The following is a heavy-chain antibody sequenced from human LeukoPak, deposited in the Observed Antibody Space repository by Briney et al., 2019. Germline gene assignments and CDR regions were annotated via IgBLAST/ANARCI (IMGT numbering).Heavy chain of an antibody. D-gene: IGHD3-3*01. CDR1: GFTFDDYA. Sequence: GRSLRLSCAASGFTFDDYAMHWVRQAPGKGLEWVSGISWNSGSIGYADSVKGRFTISRDNAKNSLYLQMNGLRAEDTALYYCAKDIRFLEWEGYYGMDVWGQGTTVTVSS. V-gene: IGHV3-9*01. J-gene: IGHJ6*02. CDR2: ISWNSGSI. CDR3: AKDIRFLEWEGYYGMDV.